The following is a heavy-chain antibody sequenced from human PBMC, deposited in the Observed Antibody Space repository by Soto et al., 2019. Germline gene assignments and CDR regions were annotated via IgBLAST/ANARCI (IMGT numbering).Heavy chain of an antibody. Sequence: SVKVSCKASGGTFSSYAISWVRQAPGQGLEWMGGIIPIFGTANYAQKFQGRVTITADESTSTAYMELSSLRSEDTAVYYCASPELVRDYYYGMDVWGQGTTVTVSS. D-gene: IGHD6-13*01. J-gene: IGHJ6*02. V-gene: IGHV1-69*13. CDR2: IIPIFGTA. CDR3: ASPELVRDYYYGMDV. CDR1: GGTFSSYA.